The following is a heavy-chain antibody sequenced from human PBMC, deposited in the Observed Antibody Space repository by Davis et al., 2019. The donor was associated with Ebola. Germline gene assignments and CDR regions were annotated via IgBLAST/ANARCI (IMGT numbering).Heavy chain of an antibody. CDR3: ARGHARLGFGY. Sequence: GGSLRLSCAASGFTFSSYGMHWVRQAPGKGLEWVAVISYDGSNKYYADSVKGRFTISRDNSKNTLYLQMNSLRAEDTAVYYCARGHARLGFGYWGQGTLVTVSS. CDR1: GFTFSSYG. V-gene: IGHV3-30*12. CDR2: ISYDGSNK. D-gene: IGHD3-10*01. J-gene: IGHJ4*02.